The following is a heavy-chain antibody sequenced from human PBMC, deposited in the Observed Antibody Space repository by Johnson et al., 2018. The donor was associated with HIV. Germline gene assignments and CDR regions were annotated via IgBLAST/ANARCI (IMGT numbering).Heavy chain of an antibody. CDR2: IGASGITT. J-gene: IGHJ3*02. V-gene: IGHV3-NL1*01. CDR3: AREDSAFDI. CDR1: GFIFSSYG. Sequence: QMQLVESGGGVVQPGRSRRLSCAASGFIFSSYGMHWVRQAPGKGLEWVSGIGASGITTYYADSVKGRFTISRDNAKNSLYLQMNSLRAEDTAVYYCAREDSAFDIWGQGTMVTVSS.